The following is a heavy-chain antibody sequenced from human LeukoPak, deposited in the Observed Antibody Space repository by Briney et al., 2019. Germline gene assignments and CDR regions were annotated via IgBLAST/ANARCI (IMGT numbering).Heavy chain of an antibody. D-gene: IGHD2-15*01. CDR2: IKEDGSEK. CDR1: GFTFSSFW. Sequence: GGSLRLSCAASGFTFSSFWMTWVRQAPGKGLEWVANIKEDGSEKYYVDSVKGRCTISRDNAKNSLYLQMNSLRAEDTAVYYCAKDPTNIVVVVAAASEWYFDYWGQGTLVTVSS. V-gene: IGHV3-7*01. CDR3: AKDPTNIVVVVAAASEWYFDY. J-gene: IGHJ4*02.